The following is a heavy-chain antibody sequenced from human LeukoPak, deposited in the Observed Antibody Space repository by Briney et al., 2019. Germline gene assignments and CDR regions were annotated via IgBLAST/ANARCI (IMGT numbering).Heavy chain of an antibody. CDR2: INHSGST. J-gene: IGHJ5*02. CDR3: ASLRWPRLGWFDP. V-gene: IGHV4-34*01. D-gene: IGHD5-12*01. CDR1: GGSFSGYN. Sequence: SETLSLTCAVYGGSFSGYNWSWIRQPPGKGLEWIGEINHSGSTNYNPALKSRVTISVDTSKNQFSLKLSSVTAADTAVHYCASLRWPRLGWFDPWGQGTLVTVSS.